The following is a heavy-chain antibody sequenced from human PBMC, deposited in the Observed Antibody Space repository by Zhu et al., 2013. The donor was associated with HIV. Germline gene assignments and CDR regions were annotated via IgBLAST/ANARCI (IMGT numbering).Heavy chain of an antibody. CDR1: GGTFSSYA. J-gene: IGHJ5*02. V-gene: IGHV1-69*06. D-gene: IGHD3-16*01. Sequence: QVQLVQSGAEVKKPGSSVKVSCKASGGTFSSYAISWVRQAPGQGLEWMGGVIPIFGTANYAQEFQGRVTITADKSTSTAYMELSSLRSEDTAVYYCARGEEITVITIDWFDPGAREPWSPSPQ. CDR2: VIPIFGTA. CDR3: ARGEEITVITIDWFDP.